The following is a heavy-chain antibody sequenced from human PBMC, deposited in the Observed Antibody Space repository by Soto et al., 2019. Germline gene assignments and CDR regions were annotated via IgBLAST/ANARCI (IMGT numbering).Heavy chain of an antibody. CDR2: ITGAGGST. CDR3: AKGHSDSLGNYDYIGMDV. J-gene: IGHJ6*02. D-gene: IGHD4-4*01. CDR1: GFTFNNYG. Sequence: QLLGSGGGLVQPGGSLRLSCAASGFTFNNYGMSWVRQAPGKGLEWIGAITGAGGSTYNADSVKGPFTISRDKSKKTVQLQLDSLRAEETAVYYCAKGHSDSLGNYDYIGMDVWGQGTTVTVSS. V-gene: IGHV3-23*01.